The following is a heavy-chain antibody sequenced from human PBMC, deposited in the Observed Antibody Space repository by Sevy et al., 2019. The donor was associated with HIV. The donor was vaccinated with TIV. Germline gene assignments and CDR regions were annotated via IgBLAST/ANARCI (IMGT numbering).Heavy chain of an antibody. Sequence: GGSLRLSCAASGFTFSTHAMHWVRQAPGKGLEWVAIISYDGNFEYYPDSVKGRFTISRDNSKNMLYLQMNSLRSEGTALYYCARDLGYESTGYLPLFDNWGQGSLVTVSS. D-gene: IGHD3-22*01. CDR3: ARDLGYESTGYLPLFDN. CDR1: GFTFSTHA. J-gene: IGHJ4*02. CDR2: ISYDGNFE. V-gene: IGHV3-30-3*01.